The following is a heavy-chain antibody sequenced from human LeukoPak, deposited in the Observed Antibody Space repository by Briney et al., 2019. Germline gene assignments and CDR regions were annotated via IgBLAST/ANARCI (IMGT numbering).Heavy chain of an antibody. Sequence: PGGSLRLSCAASGFTFSDYYMSWIRQAPGEGLEWVSYISSSGSTIYYADSVKGRFTISRDNAKNSLYLQMNSLRAEDTAVYYCARVSGGSYTAFNWFDPWGQGTLVTVSS. CDR3: ARVSGGSYTAFNWFDP. CDR1: GFTFSDYY. CDR2: ISSSGSTI. V-gene: IGHV3-11*01. J-gene: IGHJ5*02. D-gene: IGHD1-26*01.